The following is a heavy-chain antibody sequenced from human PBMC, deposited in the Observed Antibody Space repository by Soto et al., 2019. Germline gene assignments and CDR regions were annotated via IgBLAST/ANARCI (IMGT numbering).Heavy chain of an antibody. V-gene: IGHV1-3*01. CDR2: INAGNGYT. CDR3: ANLGALDY. CDR1: GYTFTSYA. J-gene: IGHJ4*02. Sequence: QVQLVQSGAEVKKPGASVKVSCKASGYTFTSYAMHWVRQAPGQRLEWMGWINAGNGYTKYSQKFQGRVTITRDTSASTAYMELSSLRFEDTAVYYCANLGALDYWGQGTLVTVSS.